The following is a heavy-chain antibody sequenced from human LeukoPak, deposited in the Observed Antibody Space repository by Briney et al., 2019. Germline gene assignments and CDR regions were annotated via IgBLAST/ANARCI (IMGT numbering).Heavy chain of an antibody. CDR1: GFTFSNAW. J-gene: IGHJ4*02. V-gene: IGHV3-15*01. D-gene: IGHD3-22*01. CDR3: TTGERRFDSSGFYPYYFDF. CDR2: IKSKPDDGTT. Sequence: GGSLRLSCAASGFTFSNAWMSWVRQAPGKGLEWVGRIKSKPDDGTTDYAAPVKGRFTISRDDSKNTLYLQMNSLKIEDTAVYYCTTGERRFDSSGFYPYYFDFWGQGALVTVSS.